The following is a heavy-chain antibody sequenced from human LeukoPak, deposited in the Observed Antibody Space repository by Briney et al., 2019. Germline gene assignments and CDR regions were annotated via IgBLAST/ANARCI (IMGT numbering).Heavy chain of an antibody. CDR3: ARLPVAGTEGFDY. Sequence: SSETLSLTCTVSGGSISSGGYSWSWIRQHPGKGLEWIGYIYYSGSTYYNPSLKSRVTISVDTSKNQFSLKLSSVTAADTAVYYCARLPVAGTEGFDYWGQGTLVTVSS. D-gene: IGHD6-19*01. J-gene: IGHJ4*02. CDR1: GGSISSGGYS. V-gene: IGHV4-31*03. CDR2: IYYSGST.